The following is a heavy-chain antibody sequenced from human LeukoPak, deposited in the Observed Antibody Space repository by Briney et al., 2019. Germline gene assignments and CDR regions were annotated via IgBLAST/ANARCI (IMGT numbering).Heavy chain of an antibody. CDR2: INHNGNT. D-gene: IGHD4-17*01. V-gene: IGHV4-34*01. CDR1: GGSFSGYY. CDR3: ARGDYGNWFDP. Sequence: SETLSLTCGVFGGSFSGYYGTWIRQPPGKGLEWIGEINHNGNTNYSPSLKSRVTISVDTSKNQFSLKLKFVTAADTAVYFCARGDYGNWFDPWGQGTLVTVSS. J-gene: IGHJ5*02.